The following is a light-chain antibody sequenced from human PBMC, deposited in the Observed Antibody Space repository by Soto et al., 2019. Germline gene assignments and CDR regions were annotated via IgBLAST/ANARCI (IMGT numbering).Light chain of an antibody. CDR1: QSVSSK. CDR3: QQYNNWPPIT. CDR2: GAS. Sequence: ETVMTQSPATLSVSXGERATLXCWASQSVSSKLAWYQQXPGKAPRLLIYGASTRATGRTARFSGSGSGIEFTLTISSLQSEDFAVYYCQQYNNWPPITFGQGTRLEIK. J-gene: IGKJ5*01. V-gene: IGKV3D-15*01.